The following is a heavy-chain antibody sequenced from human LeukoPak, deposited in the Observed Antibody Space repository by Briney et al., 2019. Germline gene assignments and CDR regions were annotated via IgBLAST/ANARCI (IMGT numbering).Heavy chain of an antibody. V-gene: IGHV3-7*04. D-gene: IGHD3-10*01. J-gene: IGHJ5*02. CDR1: GFTFSSFW. CDR2: INQDGSGK. CDR3: ARYYYGTGSYSRARFDP. Sequence: GGSLRLSCAASGFTFSSFWMSWVRQAPGKGLEWVANINQDGSGKYYVDSVRGRFTISRDNAKNSLYLQMNSLRVEDTAVYYCARYYYGTGSYSRARFDPWGQGTQVTVSS.